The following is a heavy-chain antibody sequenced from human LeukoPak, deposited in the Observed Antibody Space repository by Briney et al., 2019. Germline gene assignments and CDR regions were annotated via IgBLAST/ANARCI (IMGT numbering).Heavy chain of an antibody. CDR3: ARAGGRSWFDP. V-gene: IGHV1-2*02. CDR1: GYSFSDYH. J-gene: IGHJ5*02. CDR2: INPNSGGT. Sequence: GASVKVSCKTSGYSFSDYHMHWVRQAPGQGLEWMGWINPNSGGTNYAQKFQGRVTMTTDTSMSTAYMELSRLTSDDTAVYYCARAGGRSWFDPWGQGTLVTVSS.